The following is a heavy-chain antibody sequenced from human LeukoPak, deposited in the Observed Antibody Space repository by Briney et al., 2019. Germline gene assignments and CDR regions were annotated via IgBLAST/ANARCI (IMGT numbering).Heavy chain of an antibody. CDR2: ISSSSTNI. CDR3: VRNDGDNAFDI. CDR1: RFTFSTYS. J-gene: IGHJ3*02. Sequence: GGSLRLSCAASRFTFSTYSMNWVRQAPGRGLEWVSYISSSSTNIYYKDSVKGRFTISRDNAKNSLYLHMTSLRAVDTAVYYCVRNDGDNAFDIWGQGTMVIVSS. D-gene: IGHD4-17*01. V-gene: IGHV3-48*01.